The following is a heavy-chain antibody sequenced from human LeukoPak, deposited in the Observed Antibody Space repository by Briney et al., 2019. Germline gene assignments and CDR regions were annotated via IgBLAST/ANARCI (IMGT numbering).Heavy chain of an antibody. V-gene: IGHV3-48*04. CDR3: ARVIGSYGDSAY. CDR2: LGVRGRA. CDR1: GFKFSSFS. D-gene: IGHD3-16*01. Sequence: GGSLRLSCTASGFKFSSFSMNWARQAPGKGRKCLHYLGVRGRAYYSADSVKGRFTISRDNAKNSLYLQMDSLRAEDTAIYYCARVIGSYGDSAYWGQGTLVTVSS. J-gene: IGHJ4*02.